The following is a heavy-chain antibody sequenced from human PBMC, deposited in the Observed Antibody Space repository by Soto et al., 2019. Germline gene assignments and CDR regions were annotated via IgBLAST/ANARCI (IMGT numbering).Heavy chain of an antibody. J-gene: IGHJ4*02. CDR1: GYTFTGYY. V-gene: IGHV1-2*04. Sequence: QVQLVQSGAEVKKPGASVKVSCKASGYTFTGYYMHWVRQAPGQGLEWMGWINPNSGGTNYAQKFQGWVTMTSDTSIGTAYMELSRLRSDDTAVYYCARGAGGVSSGCFDYWGQGTLVTVSS. D-gene: IGHD6-19*01. CDR2: INPNSGGT. CDR3: ARGAGGVSSGCFDY.